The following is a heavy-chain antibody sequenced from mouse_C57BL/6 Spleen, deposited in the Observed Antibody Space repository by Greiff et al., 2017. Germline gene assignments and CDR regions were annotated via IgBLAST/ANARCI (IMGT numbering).Heavy chain of an antibody. V-gene: IGHV1-53*01. CDR2: INPSNGGT. D-gene: IGHD1-1*01. CDR3: ARSYGSSSAWFAY. CDR1: GYTFTSYW. Sequence: QVQLQQPGTELVKPGASVKLSCKASGYTFTSYWMHWVKQRPGQGLAWIGNINPSNGGTNYNEKFKTKATLTGDKSSSTAYMQLSSLTSEDSAVYYCARSYGSSSAWFAYWGQGTLVTVSA. J-gene: IGHJ3*01.